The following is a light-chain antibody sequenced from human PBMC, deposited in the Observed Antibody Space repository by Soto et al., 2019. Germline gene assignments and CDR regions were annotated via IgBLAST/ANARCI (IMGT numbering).Light chain of an antibody. CDR2: SAS. Sequence: DIQMTQSPSSLSASVGDRVTITCRASQSVTNYLNWYQQKPGKAPKLLIYSASSLQSGVPSRFSGSGSGTYFTLTISSLQPEDFAVYFCQRRANWPPMYSFGQGTKLEMK. CDR3: QRRANWPPMYS. J-gene: IGKJ2*03. V-gene: IGKV1-39*01. CDR1: QSVTNY.